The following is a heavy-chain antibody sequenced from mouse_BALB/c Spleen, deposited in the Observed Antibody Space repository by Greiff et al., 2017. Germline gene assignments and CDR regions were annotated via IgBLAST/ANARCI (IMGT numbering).Heavy chain of an antibody. CDR3: ARGRTDYYAMDY. CDR1: GFTFTDYY. CDR2: IRNKANGYTT. Sequence: EVKVVESGGGLVQPGGSLRLSCATSGFTFTDYYMSWVRQPPGKALEWLGFIRNKANGYTTEYSASVKGRFTISRDNSQSILYLQMNTLRAEDSATYYCARGRTDYYAMDYWGQGTSVTVSS. V-gene: IGHV7-3*02. J-gene: IGHJ4*01.